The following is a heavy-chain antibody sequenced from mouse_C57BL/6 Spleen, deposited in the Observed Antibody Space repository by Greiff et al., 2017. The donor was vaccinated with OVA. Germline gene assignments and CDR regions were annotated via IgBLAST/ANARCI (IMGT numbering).Heavy chain of an antibody. V-gene: IGHV1-69*01. Sequence: QVQLKQPGAELVMPGASVKLSCKASGYTFTSYWMHWVKQRPGQGLEWIGEIDPSDSYTNYNQKFKGKSTLTVDKSSSTAYMQLSSLTSEDSAVYYCVYYYGSSYGFAYWGQGTLVTVSA. J-gene: IGHJ3*01. CDR3: VYYYGSSYGFAY. CDR1: GYTFTSYW. D-gene: IGHD1-1*01. CDR2: IDPSDSYT.